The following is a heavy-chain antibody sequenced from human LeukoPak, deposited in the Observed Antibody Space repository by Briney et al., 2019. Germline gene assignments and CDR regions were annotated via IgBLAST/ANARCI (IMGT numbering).Heavy chain of an antibody. D-gene: IGHD3-10*01. J-gene: IGHJ6*03. CDR3: ARAHGDYGSGSYYIGYYYMDV. CDR1: GGSFSGYY. CDR2: INHSGST. V-gene: IGHV4-34*01. Sequence: DPSETLSLTCAVYGGSFSGYYWSWIRQPPGKGLEWIGEINHSGSTNYNPSLKSRVTISVDTSKNQFSLKLSSVTAADTAVYYCARAHGDYGSGSYYIGYYYMDVWGKGTTVTVSS.